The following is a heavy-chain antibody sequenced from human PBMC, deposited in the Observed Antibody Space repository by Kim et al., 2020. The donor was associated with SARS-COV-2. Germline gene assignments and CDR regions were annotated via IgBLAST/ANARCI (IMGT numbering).Heavy chain of an antibody. CDR2: IGFDGSKR. Sequence: GGSLRLSCAASGFTFSHYGMHWVRLAPGKGLQWVAIIGFDGSKRDYADSVKGRFTISRDNSKNTLFLQMDSLRVEDTAVYYCARENIGYYDRSGYYRHSNYFDPWGQGTLVTVSS. J-gene: IGHJ5*02. D-gene: IGHD3-22*01. V-gene: IGHV3-33*01. CDR1: GFTFSHYG. CDR3: ARENIGYYDRSGYYRHSNYFDP.